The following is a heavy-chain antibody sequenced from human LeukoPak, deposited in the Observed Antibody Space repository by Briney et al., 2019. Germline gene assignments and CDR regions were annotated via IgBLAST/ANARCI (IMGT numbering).Heavy chain of an antibody. D-gene: IGHD3-3*01. Sequence: PSETLSLTCTVSGGSISSYYWSWIRQPSGKGLKWIGYIYSSGSTNYTPSLKRRVTISVDTSKNQFSLKLSSVTAADTAVYYCARQSSRTIFGVVILGSFDYWGQGSLVTVSS. CDR3: ARQSSRTIFGVVILGSFDY. CDR2: IYSSGST. CDR1: GGSISSYY. J-gene: IGHJ4*02. V-gene: IGHV4-4*09.